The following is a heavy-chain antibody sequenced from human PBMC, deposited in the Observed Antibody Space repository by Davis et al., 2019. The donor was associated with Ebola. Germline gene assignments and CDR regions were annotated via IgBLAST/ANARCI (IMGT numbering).Heavy chain of an antibody. CDR3: ARLLDTAMVLDYGMDV. V-gene: IGHV1-18*01. D-gene: IGHD5-18*01. Sequence: AASVKVSCKASGYTFTSYGISWVRQAPGQGLEWMGWINAHNGSTTYAQKRQDRLTMTIDTSTNTAYMELRNLRSDDTAMYYCARLLDTAMVLDYGMDVWGQGTTVTVSS. J-gene: IGHJ6*02. CDR1: GYTFTSYG. CDR2: INAHNGST.